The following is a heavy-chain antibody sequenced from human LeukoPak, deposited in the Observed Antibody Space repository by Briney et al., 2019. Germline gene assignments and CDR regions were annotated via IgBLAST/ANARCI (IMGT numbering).Heavy chain of an antibody. J-gene: IGHJ4*02. CDR3: ARVTKLGTLVDY. D-gene: IGHD7-27*01. CDR2: IYYSGST. V-gene: IGHV4-30-4*01. CDR1: GGSISSGDYY. Sequence: SSETLSLTYTVSGGSISSGDYYWSWIRQPPGKGLEWIGYIYYSGSTYYNPSLKSRVTISVDTSKNQFSLKLSSVTAADTAVYYCARVTKLGTLVDYWGQGTLVTVSS.